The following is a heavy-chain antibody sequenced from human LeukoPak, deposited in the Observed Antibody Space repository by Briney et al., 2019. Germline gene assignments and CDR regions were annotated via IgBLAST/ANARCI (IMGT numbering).Heavy chain of an antibody. Sequence: GGSLRLSCAASGFTFSDYYMRWIRQAPGKGLEWVSYISSSGSTIYYADSVKGRFTISRDNAKNSLYLQMNSLRAEDTAVYYCARDRSGVYYYYYYMDVWGKGTTVTVSS. CDR3: ARDRSGVYYYYYYMDV. CDR1: GFTFSDYY. J-gene: IGHJ6*03. V-gene: IGHV3-11*04. CDR2: ISSSGSTI.